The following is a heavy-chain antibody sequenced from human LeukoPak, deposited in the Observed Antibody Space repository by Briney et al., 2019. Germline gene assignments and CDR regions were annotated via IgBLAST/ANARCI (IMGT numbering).Heavy chain of an antibody. CDR3: AKDLVVPAAAGYGFDP. CDR2: ISYDGSNK. J-gene: IGHJ5*02. V-gene: IGHV3-30*18. D-gene: IGHD2-2*01. Sequence: GGSLRLSCAASGFTFSSYGMHWVRQAPGKGLEWVAVISYDGSNKYYADSVKGRFTISRDNSKNTLYLQMNSLRAEDTAVYYCAKDLVVPAAAGYGFDPWGQGTLVTASS. CDR1: GFTFSSYG.